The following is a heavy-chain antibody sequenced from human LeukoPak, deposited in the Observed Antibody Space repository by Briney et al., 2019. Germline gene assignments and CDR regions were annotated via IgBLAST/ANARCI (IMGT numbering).Heavy chain of an antibody. Sequence: GGSLRLSCAASGFTFSSYAMSWVRQAPGKGLEWVSGISGSGGSTYYADSVKGRFTISRDTSKNTLCLQMNTLRAEDPAVYYCAKEGGSSTWYDGWFDPWGQGTLVTVSS. D-gene: IGHD6-13*01. V-gene: IGHV3-23*01. CDR1: GFTFSSYA. CDR2: ISGSGGST. J-gene: IGHJ5*02. CDR3: AKEGGSSTWYDGWFDP.